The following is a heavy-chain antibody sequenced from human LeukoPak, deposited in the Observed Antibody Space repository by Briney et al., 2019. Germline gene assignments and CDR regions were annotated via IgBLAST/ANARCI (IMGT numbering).Heavy chain of an antibody. J-gene: IGHJ3*02. Sequence: GGSLRLSCAASGFTFSGSAMHWVRQASGKGLEWVGRIRSRANSYATAYAASVKGRFTISRDDSKNTAYLQMNSLKTEDTAVYYCSRVLVDYDILTGDAFDIWGQGTMVTVSS. CDR1: GFTFSGSA. CDR3: SRVLVDYDILTGDAFDI. CDR2: IRSRANSYAT. V-gene: IGHV3-73*01. D-gene: IGHD3-9*01.